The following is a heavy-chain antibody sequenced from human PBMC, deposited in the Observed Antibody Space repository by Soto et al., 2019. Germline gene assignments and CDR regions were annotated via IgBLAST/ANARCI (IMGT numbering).Heavy chain of an antibody. CDR1: GFSLTTIGVG. J-gene: IGHJ5*02. Sequence: QITLKEAGPTLVKPTQTLTLTCTFSGFSLTTIGVGVGWIRQPPRRAPEWLALIYWNDNKRYSPFLESILTIAKDTSKNQVVLTMTDMDPADTGTYYCAQRSATHMNLFGPWGPGASVTVSS. V-gene: IGHV2-5*01. D-gene: IGHD2-15*01. CDR2: IYWNDNK. CDR3: AQRSATHMNLFGP.